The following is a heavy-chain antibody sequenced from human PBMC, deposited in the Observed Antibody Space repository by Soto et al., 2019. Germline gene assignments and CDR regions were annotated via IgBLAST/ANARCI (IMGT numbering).Heavy chain of an antibody. CDR1: GFTFSSYA. J-gene: IGHJ4*02. CDR2: ISYDGSNK. V-gene: IGHV3-30-3*01. Sequence: QVPLVESGGGVVQPGRSLRLSCAASGFTFSSYAMHWVRQAPGKGLEWVAVISYDGSNKYYADSVKGRFTISRDNSKNTLYLQMNSLRAEDTAVYYCARDDGSQQLAFDYWGQGTLVTVSS. D-gene: IGHD6-13*01. CDR3: ARDDGSQQLAFDY.